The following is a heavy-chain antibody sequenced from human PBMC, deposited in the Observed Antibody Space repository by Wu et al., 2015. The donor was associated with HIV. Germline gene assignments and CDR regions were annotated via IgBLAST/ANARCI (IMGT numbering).Heavy chain of an antibody. CDR1: GITFTRYS. D-gene: IGHD3-22*01. V-gene: IGHV1-69*12. CDR2: IIPIFGTT. CDR3: AGPSFYDSSGYYDAFDR. J-gene: IGHJ3*02. Sequence: QVQLVQSGAEVKKPGSAVKVSCKALGITFTRYSINWVRQAPGQGLEWMGGIIPIFGTTSYAQKFQDRVTITADESTRTTYMELSSLGFEDTAIYFCAGPSFYDSSGYYDAFDRWGQGTVVTVSS.